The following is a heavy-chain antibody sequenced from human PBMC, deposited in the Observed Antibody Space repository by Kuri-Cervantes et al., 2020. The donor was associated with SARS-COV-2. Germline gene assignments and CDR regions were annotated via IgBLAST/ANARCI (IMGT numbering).Heavy chain of an antibody. D-gene: IGHD2-15*01. J-gene: IGHJ6*03. CDR1: GFTFSDYY. V-gene: IGHV3-11*06. Sequence: GESLKISCAASGFTFSDYYMSWIRQAPGKGLEWVSYISSSSSYIYYADSVKGRFTISRDNAKNSLYLQMNSLRAEDTAVYYCARNIGSGKDIYYYYMDVWGKGTTVTVSS. CDR2: ISSSSSYI. CDR3: ARNIGSGKDIYYYYMDV.